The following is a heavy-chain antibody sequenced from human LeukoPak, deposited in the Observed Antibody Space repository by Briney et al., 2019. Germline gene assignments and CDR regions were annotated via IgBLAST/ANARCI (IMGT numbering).Heavy chain of an antibody. Sequence: AETLSLTCTVSGVSVSTVNYYWTWLRQPPGMGLEWIMHVYCSRATNYDPSLESRVTMSVDTSKNEFSLKLSSVTAADTAVSYCARDLYGSGHFLPESPWGQGTLVTVSS. V-gene: IGHV4-61*01. CDR1: GVSVSTVNYY. CDR3: ARDLYGSGHFLPESP. J-gene: IGHJ5*02. CDR2: VYCSRAT. D-gene: IGHD3-10*01.